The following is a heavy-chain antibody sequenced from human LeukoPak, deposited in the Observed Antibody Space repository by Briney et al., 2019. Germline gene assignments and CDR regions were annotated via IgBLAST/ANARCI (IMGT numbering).Heavy chain of an antibody. D-gene: IGHD6-13*01. CDR3: ARLSTAAVDSDF. J-gene: IGHJ4*02. CDR1: GFTVSSNY. Sequence: PGGSLRLSCAASGFTVSSNYMSWVRQAPGKGLEWVSVIYSGGSTYYADSVKGRFTISRDNSKNTLYLQMNSLRAEDTAVYYCARLSTAAVDSDFWGQGTLVTVSS. V-gene: IGHV3-66*04. CDR2: IYSGGST.